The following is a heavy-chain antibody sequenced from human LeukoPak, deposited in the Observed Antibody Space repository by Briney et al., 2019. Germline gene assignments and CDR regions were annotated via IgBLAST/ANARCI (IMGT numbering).Heavy chain of an antibody. Sequence: SETLSLTCTVSGGSISSYYWSWIRQPPGKGLEWIGYIYYSGSTNYNPSLKSRVTISVDTSKNQFSLKLSSVTAADTAVYYCARVGRYCSGDSCYEGFDYWGQGTLVTVSS. CDR2: IYYSGST. D-gene: IGHD2-15*01. V-gene: IGHV4-59*01. J-gene: IGHJ4*02. CDR3: ARVGRYCSGDSCYEGFDY. CDR1: GGSISSYY.